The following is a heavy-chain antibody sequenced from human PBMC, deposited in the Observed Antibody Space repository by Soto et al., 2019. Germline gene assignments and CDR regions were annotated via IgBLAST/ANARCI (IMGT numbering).Heavy chain of an antibody. Sequence: ASVKVSCKASGYTFTSYGISWVRQAPGQGLEWMGWISAYNGNTNYAQKLQGRVTMTTDTSTSTAYMELRSLRSDDTAVYYCARDFFPLSIAARPPYYYGMDVWGQGTTVTVSS. V-gene: IGHV1-18*01. CDR3: ARDFFPLSIAARPPYYYGMDV. D-gene: IGHD6-6*01. CDR1: GYTFTSYG. CDR2: ISAYNGNT. J-gene: IGHJ6*02.